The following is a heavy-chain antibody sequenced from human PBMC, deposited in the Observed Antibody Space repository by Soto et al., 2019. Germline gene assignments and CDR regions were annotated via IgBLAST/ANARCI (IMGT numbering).Heavy chain of an antibody. D-gene: IGHD4-17*01. V-gene: IGHV3-33*01. CDR3: AREYGDYDYYYYMDV. Sequence: GGSLRLSCAASGFTFSSYGMHWVRQAPGKGLEWVAVIWYDGSNKYYADSVKGRFTISRDNSKNTLYLQMNSLRAEDTAVYYCAREYGDYDYYYYMDVWGKGTTVTVSS. CDR1: GFTFSSYG. CDR2: IWYDGSNK. J-gene: IGHJ6*03.